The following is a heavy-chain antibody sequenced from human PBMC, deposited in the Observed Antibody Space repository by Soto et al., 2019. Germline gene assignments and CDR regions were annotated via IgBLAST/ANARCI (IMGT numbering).Heavy chain of an antibody. Sequence: QVQLVESGGGVVQPGRSLRLSCAASGFTFSSYGMHWVRQAPGKGLEWVAVIWDDGSNKYYADSVKGRFTISRDNSKNTLYLQMNSLRAEDTAVYYCARVGYCSGGSCYYMLDYWGQGTLVTVSS. CDR2: IWDDGSNK. CDR3: ARVGYCSGGSCYYMLDY. J-gene: IGHJ4*02. V-gene: IGHV3-33*01. CDR1: GFTFSSYG. D-gene: IGHD2-15*01.